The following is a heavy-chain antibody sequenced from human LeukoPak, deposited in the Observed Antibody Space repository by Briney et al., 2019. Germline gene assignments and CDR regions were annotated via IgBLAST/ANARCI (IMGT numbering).Heavy chain of an antibody. CDR1: GGSIRSTTYY. CDR2: IYYSGST. Sequence: SETLSLTCSVSGGSIRSTTYYWGWIRQPPGKGLEWIGYIYYSGSTNYNPSLKSRVTISVETSKNEFSLKLRSVTAADTAVYYCARVTGYRIEDYFDYWGQGTLVTVSS. D-gene: IGHD6-13*01. J-gene: IGHJ4*02. V-gene: IGHV4-61*05. CDR3: ARVTGYRIEDYFDY.